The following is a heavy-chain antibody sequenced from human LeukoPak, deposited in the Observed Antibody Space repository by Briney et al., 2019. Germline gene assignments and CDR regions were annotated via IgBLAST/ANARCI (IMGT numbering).Heavy chain of an antibody. D-gene: IGHD5-12*01. CDR1: GFTFSSYG. CDR3: AKSLNSGIWGAMGYYFDY. Sequence: QAGGFLRLSCAASGFTFSSYGMHWVRQAPGKGLEWVAVISYDGSNKNYADSVKGRFTISRDNSKNTLYLQMNSLRVEDTAVYYCAKSLNSGIWGAMGYYFDYWGQGTLVTVSS. V-gene: IGHV3-30*18. J-gene: IGHJ4*02. CDR2: ISYDGSNK.